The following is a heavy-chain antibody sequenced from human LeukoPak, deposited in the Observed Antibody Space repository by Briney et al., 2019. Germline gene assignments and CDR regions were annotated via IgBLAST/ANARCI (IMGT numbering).Heavy chain of an antibody. CDR1: GGSISSYY. J-gene: IGHJ4*02. CDR3: ARASGIYCSGGSCLDYFDY. D-gene: IGHD2-15*01. CDR2: IYYSGST. Sequence: SETLSLTCTVSGGSISSYYWSWIRQPPGKGLEWIGYIYYSGSTNYNPSLKSRVTISVDTSKNQFSLKLSSVTAADTAVYYCARASGIYCSGGSCLDYFDYWGQGTLVTVSS. V-gene: IGHV4-59*01.